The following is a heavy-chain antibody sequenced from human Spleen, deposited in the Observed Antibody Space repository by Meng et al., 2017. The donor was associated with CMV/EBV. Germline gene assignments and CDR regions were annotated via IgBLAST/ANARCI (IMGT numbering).Heavy chain of an antibody. V-gene: IGHV1-69*10. J-gene: IGHJ4*02. CDR1: GGTFNSYA. Sequence: SVKVSCKAPGGTFNSYAISWVRQAPGQGLEWMGGIIPIFGIANYAQKFQDRVTITADKSTSTAYMELSSLRSEDTAVYYCAREDDGSGIVNYFDYWGQGTLVTVSS. CDR2: IIPIFGIA. CDR3: AREDDGSGIVNYFDY. D-gene: IGHD3-10*01.